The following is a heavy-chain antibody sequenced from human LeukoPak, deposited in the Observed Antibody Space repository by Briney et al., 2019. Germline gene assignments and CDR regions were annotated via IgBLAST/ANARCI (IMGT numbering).Heavy chain of an antibody. Sequence: GGSLRLSCAASGFTFSSYGMHGVRQAPGKGLEWVAVIWYDGSNKYYADSVKGRFTISRDNSKNTLYLQMNSLRAEDTAVYYCAREGDSGYDWFDYWGQGTLVTVSS. D-gene: IGHD5-12*01. CDR1: GFTFSSYG. CDR2: IWYDGSNK. V-gene: IGHV3-33*01. J-gene: IGHJ4*02. CDR3: AREGDSGYDWFDY.